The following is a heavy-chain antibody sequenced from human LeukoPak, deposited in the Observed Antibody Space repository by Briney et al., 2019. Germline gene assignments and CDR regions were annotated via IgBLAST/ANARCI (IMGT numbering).Heavy chain of an antibody. J-gene: IGHJ4*02. CDR1: GFTFSSYA. D-gene: IGHD6-13*01. CDR3: ARVQLYSSSWITSTQDDY. CDR2: ISYDGSNK. V-gene: IGHV3-30*04. Sequence: GGSLRLSCAASGFTFSSYAMHWVRQAPGKGLERVAVISYDGSNKYYADSVKGRFTISRENSKNTLYLQMNSLRAEDTAVYYCARVQLYSSSWITSTQDDYWGQGTLVTVSS.